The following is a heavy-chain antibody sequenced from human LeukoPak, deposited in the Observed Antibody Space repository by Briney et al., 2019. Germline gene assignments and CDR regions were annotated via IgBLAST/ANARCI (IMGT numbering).Heavy chain of an antibody. J-gene: IGHJ4*02. Sequence: PGGSLRLSCAASGFTFSSYWMSWVRQAPGKGLVWVSRINSDGSSTSYADSVKGRFTISRDNAKNTLYLQMNSLRAEDTAVYYCARGDLIAARLYWGQGTLVTVSS. CDR3: ARGDLIAARLY. CDR2: INSDGSST. D-gene: IGHD6-6*01. V-gene: IGHV3-74*01. CDR1: GFTFSSYW.